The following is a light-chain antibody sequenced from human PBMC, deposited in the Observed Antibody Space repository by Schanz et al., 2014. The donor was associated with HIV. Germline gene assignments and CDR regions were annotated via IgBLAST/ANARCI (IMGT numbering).Light chain of an antibody. CDR1: RSDIGGRS. CDR3: SSYATTKDLL. V-gene: IGLV1-44*01. J-gene: IGLJ2*01. Sequence: QSVLTQPPSASATPGQRITIFCSGIRSDIGGRSVDWYRQRPGTAPKLLIDAKNNRPSGVPDRFSGSKSGNTASLTVSGLQAEDEADYYCSSYATTKDLLFGGGTKVTVL. CDR2: AKN.